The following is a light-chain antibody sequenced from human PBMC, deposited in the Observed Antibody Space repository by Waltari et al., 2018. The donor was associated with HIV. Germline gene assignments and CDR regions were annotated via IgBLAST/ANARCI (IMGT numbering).Light chain of an antibody. J-gene: IGKJ2*01. CDR2: KAS. CDR1: QSXSSW. CDR3: QQYNTYPYT. V-gene: IGKV1-5*03. Sequence: XIXMTQSPSTLSASVXDRVTIXXRXSQSXSSWLAWYQQKPGKAPKLLIYKASSLESGVPSRFSGSGSGTEFTLTISSLQPDDFATYYCQQYNTYPYTFGQGTKLEIK.